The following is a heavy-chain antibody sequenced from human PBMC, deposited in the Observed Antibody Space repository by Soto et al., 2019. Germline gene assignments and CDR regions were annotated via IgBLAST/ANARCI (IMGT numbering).Heavy chain of an antibody. D-gene: IGHD2-15*01. J-gene: IGHJ6*02. Sequence: GSLRLSCAASGFTVSSNYMSWVRQAPGKGLEWVSVIYSAGSTYYADSVKGRFTISRDNSKNSLYLQMNSLRAEDTDLYYCAKSMGGTANGMDVWGQGTTVTVSS. CDR1: GFTVSSNY. V-gene: IGHV3-53*05. CDR2: IYSAGST. CDR3: AKSMGGTANGMDV.